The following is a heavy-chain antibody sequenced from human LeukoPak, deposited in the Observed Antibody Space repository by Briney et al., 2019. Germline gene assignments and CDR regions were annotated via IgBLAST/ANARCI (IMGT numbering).Heavy chain of an antibody. D-gene: IGHD1-26*01. CDR1: GFTFSSYS. CDR3: ARSRSGGY. CDR2: ISSSMISI. J-gene: IGHJ4*02. V-gene: IGHV3-21*01. Sequence: PGESLRLSCAASGFTFSSYSMNWVRQAPGKGLEWVSFISSSMISIHYADSVQGRFTISRDNLKNSLYLQMNSLRAEDTAIYYCARSRSGGYWGQGTLVTVSS.